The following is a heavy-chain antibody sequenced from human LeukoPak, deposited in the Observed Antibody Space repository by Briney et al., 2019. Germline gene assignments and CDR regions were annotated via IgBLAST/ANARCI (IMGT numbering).Heavy chain of an antibody. CDR1: GYGFNGYY. Sequence: GASVKVSCKASGYGFNGYYMHWVRQDPGQGLEGMGWINPDSGGTNYAQKYQGRVTMTRDTSISTAYMDLSRLRSDDTAVYYCAREGRGWYFDLWGRGTLVTVSS. CDR3: AREGRGWYFDL. CDR2: INPDSGGT. D-gene: IGHD3-10*01. J-gene: IGHJ2*01. V-gene: IGHV1-2*02.